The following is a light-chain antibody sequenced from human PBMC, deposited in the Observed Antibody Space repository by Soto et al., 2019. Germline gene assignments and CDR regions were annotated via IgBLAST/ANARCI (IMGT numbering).Light chain of an antibody. V-gene: IGKV3-20*01. Sequence: EIVLTQYPGTLYLSPGERATLSCRASQSVGTNFLAWFQQQPGQAPRLLVYAASRRVTGIPDRFSGSGSGTHFTRTISRLEPEDFAWYCCQQYGGSPITGGQGPRLEIK. J-gene: IGKJ5*01. CDR1: QSVGTNF. CDR2: AAS. CDR3: QQYGGSPIT.